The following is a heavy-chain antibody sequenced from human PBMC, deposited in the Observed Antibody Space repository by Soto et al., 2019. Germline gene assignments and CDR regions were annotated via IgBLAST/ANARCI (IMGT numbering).Heavy chain of an antibody. D-gene: IGHD5-12*01. CDR3: ARDYVEMATRWFDP. CDR1: GGSISSYY. Sequence: SETLSLTCTVSGGSISSYYWSWIRQPPGKGLEWIGYIYYSGSTNYNPSLKSRVTISVDTSKNQFSLKLSSVTAADTAVYYCARDYVEMATRWFDPWGQGTLVTVSS. CDR2: IYYSGST. V-gene: IGHV4-59*01. J-gene: IGHJ5*02.